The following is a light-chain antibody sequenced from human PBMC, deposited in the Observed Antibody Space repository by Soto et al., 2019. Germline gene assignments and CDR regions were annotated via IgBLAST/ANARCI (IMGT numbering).Light chain of an antibody. J-gene: IGKJ4*01. V-gene: IGKV3-20*01. CDR1: QIVSSSY. CDR3: QQYGSSVLT. Sequence: EIVLTQSPGTLSLSPGDRATLSCRASQIVSSSYLAWYQQKPGQAPRLLMYGASNRATGIPDRFSGSGSGTDFTLTISGLEPEDFAVYYCQQYGSSVLTFGGGTKVEIK. CDR2: GAS.